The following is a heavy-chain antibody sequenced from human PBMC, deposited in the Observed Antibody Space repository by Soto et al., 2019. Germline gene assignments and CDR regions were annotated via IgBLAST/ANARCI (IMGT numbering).Heavy chain of an antibody. Sequence: SETLSLTCAVSGGSISSGGYYWSWIRQHPGKGLEWIGYIYYSGSTYYNPSLKSRVTISVDTSKNQFSLKLSSVTAADTAVYYCARERYFDWLATYAFDIWGQGTMVTVSS. CDR3: ARERYFDWLATYAFDI. CDR1: GGSISSGGYY. V-gene: IGHV4-31*11. D-gene: IGHD3-9*01. CDR2: IYYSGST. J-gene: IGHJ3*02.